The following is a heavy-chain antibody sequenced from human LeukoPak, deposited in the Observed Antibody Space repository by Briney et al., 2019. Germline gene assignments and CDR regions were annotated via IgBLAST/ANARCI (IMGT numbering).Heavy chain of an antibody. V-gene: IGHV3-15*01. CDR1: GFTFSNAW. D-gene: IGHD1-14*01. CDR3: TTRNRHLRYFDY. Sequence: GGSLRLXCAASGFTFSNAWMSWVRQAPGKGLEWVGRIKSKIDGVATDYSDTPHSVAPVTGRFTISRDDSTTTLYPQMNSLKTEDTAVYYCTTRNRHLRYFDYWGQGTLVTVSS. CDR2: IKSKIDGVAT. J-gene: IGHJ4*02.